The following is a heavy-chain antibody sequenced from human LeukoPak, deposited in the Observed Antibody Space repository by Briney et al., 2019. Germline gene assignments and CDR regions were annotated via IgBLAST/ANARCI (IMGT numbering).Heavy chain of an antibody. V-gene: IGHV4-61*01. Sequence: PSETLSLTCTVSGGSFSSGSYHWSWIQQPPGKGLEWIGYIYYSGSTNCNPSLKSRVTLSADTSRNQFSLKLSSVTAADTAVYYCARLSAAGDYVDYWGQGTLVTVSS. J-gene: IGHJ4*02. CDR3: ARLSAAGDYVDY. D-gene: IGHD6-13*01. CDR1: GGSFSSGSYH. CDR2: IYYSGST.